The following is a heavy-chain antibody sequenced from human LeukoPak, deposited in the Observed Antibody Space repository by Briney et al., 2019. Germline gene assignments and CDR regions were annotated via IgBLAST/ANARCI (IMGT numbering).Heavy chain of an antibody. Sequence: GSLRLSCAASGLTFSSYGMHWVRQAPGKGLEWVAVISYDGSNKYYADSVKGRFTISRDNSKNTLYLQMNSLRAEDTAVYYCAKLQQLTTYWGQGTLVTVSS. D-gene: IGHD6-13*01. CDR2: ISYDGSNK. CDR1: GLTFSSYG. V-gene: IGHV3-30*18. J-gene: IGHJ4*02. CDR3: AKLQQLTTY.